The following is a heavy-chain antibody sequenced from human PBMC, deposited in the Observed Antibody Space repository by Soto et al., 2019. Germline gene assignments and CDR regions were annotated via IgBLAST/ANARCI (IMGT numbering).Heavy chain of an antibody. D-gene: IGHD2-2*01. V-gene: IGHV3-23*01. Sequence: PGGSLRLSCAASGFTFSSYAMSWVRQAPGKGLEWVSAISGSGGSTYYADSVKGRFTISRDNSKNTLYLQMNSLRAEDTAVYYCAKCPPFIVVVPAAIIDWFDPWGQGTLVTVS. CDR2: ISGSGGST. CDR1: GFTFSSYA. CDR3: AKCPPFIVVVPAAIIDWFDP. J-gene: IGHJ5*02.